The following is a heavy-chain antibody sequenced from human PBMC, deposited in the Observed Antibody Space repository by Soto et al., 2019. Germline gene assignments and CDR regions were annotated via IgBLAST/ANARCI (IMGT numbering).Heavy chain of an antibody. Sequence: GGSLRLSCEVSGFTFSMYSMSWVRQSPGKGLEWVAKIPQEGVDGHYADSVKGRFTISRDNGKNSLYLQLDNLRAEDTAVYYCARDHLIRPAPDFFYGSDVWGRGATVTVSS. J-gene: IGHJ6*02. CDR3: ARDHLIRPAPDFFYGSDV. V-gene: IGHV3-7*03. CDR1: GFTFSMYS. D-gene: IGHD3-22*01. CDR2: IPQEGVDG.